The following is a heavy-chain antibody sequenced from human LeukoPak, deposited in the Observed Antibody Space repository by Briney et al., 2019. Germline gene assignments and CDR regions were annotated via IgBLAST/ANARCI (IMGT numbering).Heavy chain of an antibody. CDR1: GGSISSGSYY. V-gene: IGHV4-61*02. CDR2: IYTSGST. J-gene: IGHJ5*02. CDR3: ARAPLLNWFDP. Sequence: KPSETLSLTCTVSGGSISSGSYYWSWIRQPAGQGLEWIGRIYTSGSTNYNPSLKSRVTISVDTSKNQFSLKLSSVTAADTAVYYCARAPLLNWFDPWGQGTLVTVSS.